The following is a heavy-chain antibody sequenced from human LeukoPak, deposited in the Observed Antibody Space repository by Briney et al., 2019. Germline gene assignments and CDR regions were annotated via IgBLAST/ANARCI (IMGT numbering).Heavy chain of an antibody. V-gene: IGHV1-18*01. CDR2: ISAYNGNT. D-gene: IGHD1-1*01. Sequence: ASVKVSCKASGYTFTSYGISWVRQAPGQGLEWMGWISAYNGNTNYAQKLQGRVTMTTDTSTSTAYMELRSLRSDDTAVYYCARTVQGPHYYYYMDVWGKGTTVTVSS. J-gene: IGHJ6*03. CDR1: GYTFTSYG. CDR3: ARTVQGPHYYYYMDV.